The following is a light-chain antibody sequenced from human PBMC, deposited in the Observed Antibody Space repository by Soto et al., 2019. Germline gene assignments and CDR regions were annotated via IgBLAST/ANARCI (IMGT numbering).Light chain of an antibody. V-gene: IGLV2-11*01. CDR3: SSYAGSNNLV. Sequence: QSALTQPRSVSGSPGQSVTISCTGTISDVAGYNYVSWYQHHPGKAPKLLISDVTKRPSWVPDRFSGSKSGSTASLTISELQAEDEADYYCSSYAGSNNLVFGGGTKVIVL. CDR2: DVT. CDR1: ISDVAGYNY. J-gene: IGLJ2*01.